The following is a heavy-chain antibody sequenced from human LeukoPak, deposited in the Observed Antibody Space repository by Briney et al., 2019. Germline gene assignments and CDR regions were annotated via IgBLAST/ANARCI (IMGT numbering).Heavy chain of an antibody. CDR3: ARERGYSYGFRLYYYYGMDV. V-gene: IGHV3-21*01. CDR1: GFTFSSYA. J-gene: IGHJ6*02. CDR2: ISSSSSHI. Sequence: GGSLRLSCEASGFTFSSYAMSWVRQAPGKRLEWASSISSSSSHINYGDSVNGRFTISRDNAKNSLYLQMNSLRAEDTAVYYCARERGYSYGFRLYYYYGMDVWGQGTTVTVSS. D-gene: IGHD5-18*01.